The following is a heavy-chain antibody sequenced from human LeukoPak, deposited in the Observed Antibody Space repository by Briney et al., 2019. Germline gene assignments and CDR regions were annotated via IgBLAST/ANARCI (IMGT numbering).Heavy chain of an antibody. CDR3: AKHDSSSYF. Sequence: GGSLRLSCAASGFIFSTYGMHWVRQAPGKGREWVAFMRSDGSDKYYADSVKGRFTISRDNSKNTLYLQMNSLRAEDTAVYYCAKHDSSSYFWGQGALVTVSS. D-gene: IGHD3-22*01. V-gene: IGHV3-30*02. J-gene: IGHJ4*02. CDR1: GFIFSTYG. CDR2: MRSDGSDK.